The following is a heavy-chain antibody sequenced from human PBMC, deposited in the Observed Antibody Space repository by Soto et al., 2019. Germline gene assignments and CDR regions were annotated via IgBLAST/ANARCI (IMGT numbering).Heavy chain of an antibody. CDR1: GYSFTSYW. CDR3: ALYDFWSGYYSSYYGMDV. Sequence: PGESLKISCKGSGYSFTSYWISWVRQMPGKGLEWMGRIDPSDSYTNYSPSFQGHVTISADKSISTAYLQWSSLKASDTAMYYCALYDFWSGYYSSYYGMDVWGQGTTLTVSS. V-gene: IGHV5-10-1*01. D-gene: IGHD3-3*01. CDR2: IDPSDSYT. J-gene: IGHJ6*02.